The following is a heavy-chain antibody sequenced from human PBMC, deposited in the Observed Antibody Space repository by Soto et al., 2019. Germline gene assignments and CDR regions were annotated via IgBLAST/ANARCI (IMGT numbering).Heavy chain of an antibody. J-gene: IGHJ5*01. CDR3: STRAYDTNGYYRFDP. Sequence: PSETLSLTCSVSGGSINNDDFYWSWLRQTPGKGLQWIGYVNYSPSLKSRVTISLDTSKNQFSLTLSAVTAADTAMYYCSTRAYDTNGYYRFDPWGQGTLVTVSS. CDR2: VNY. D-gene: IGHD3-22*01. CDR1: GGSINNDDFY. V-gene: IGHV4-30-4*03.